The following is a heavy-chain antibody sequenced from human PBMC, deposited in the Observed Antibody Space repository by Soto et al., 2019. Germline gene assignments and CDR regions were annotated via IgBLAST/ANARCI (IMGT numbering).Heavy chain of an antibody. CDR1: GFIFSSYW. D-gene: IGHD3-10*01. CDR2: MNEYGSDR. J-gene: IGHJ4*02. V-gene: IGHV3-7*04. Sequence: EVQLVESGGGLVQPGGSLRLSCSASGFIFSSYWMSWLRQAPGKGLEWVASMNEYGSDRYYVDSVKGRFTISRDNAKNSLYLQMNSLRAEDTAVYYWARATGADKEAYWAQGTLFTVS. CDR3: ARATGADKEAY.